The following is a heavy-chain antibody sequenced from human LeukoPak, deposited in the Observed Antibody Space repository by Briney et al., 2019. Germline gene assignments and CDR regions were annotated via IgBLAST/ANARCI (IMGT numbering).Heavy chain of an antibody. Sequence: GGSLRLSCAASGFTFSSYEMNWVRQAPGKGLEWVSYISSSGSTIYYADSVKGRFTISRDNAKNSLFLQMNSLRAEDTAVYYCATVIRSASGWYGGYWGQGTLVTVSS. D-gene: IGHD6-19*01. CDR3: ATVIRSASGWYGGY. J-gene: IGHJ4*02. CDR1: GFTFSSYE. CDR2: ISSSGSTI. V-gene: IGHV3-48*03.